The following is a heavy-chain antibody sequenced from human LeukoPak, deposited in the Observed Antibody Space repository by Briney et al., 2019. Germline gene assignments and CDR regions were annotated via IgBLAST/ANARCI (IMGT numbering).Heavy chain of an antibody. CDR3: ARVEDYGGNYFFDY. J-gene: IGHJ4*02. CDR2: INPNTGVT. D-gene: IGHD4-23*01. V-gene: IGHV1-2*06. CDR1: GYAFTDYY. Sequence: ASVKVSCKASGYAFTDYYLHWVRQAPGQGLEWMGQINPNTGVTDYAQKFQGRDSMTRDTSINTAYIEVSRLTSDDTAVYYCARVEDYGGNYFFDYWGQGTLVTVSS.